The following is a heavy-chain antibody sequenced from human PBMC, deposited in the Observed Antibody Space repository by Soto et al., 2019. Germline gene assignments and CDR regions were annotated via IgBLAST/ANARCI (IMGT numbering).Heavy chain of an antibody. CDR2: IIPIFGTA. J-gene: IGHJ4*02. CDR3: ARGLVDTAMVLDY. V-gene: IGHV1-69*13. D-gene: IGHD5-18*01. Sequence: SVKVSCKASGATFSSYAISWVRQAPGQGLEWMGGIIPIFGTANYAQKFQGRVTITADESTSTAYMELSSLRSEDTAVYYCARGLVDTAMVLDYWGQGTLVTVSS. CDR1: GATFSSYA.